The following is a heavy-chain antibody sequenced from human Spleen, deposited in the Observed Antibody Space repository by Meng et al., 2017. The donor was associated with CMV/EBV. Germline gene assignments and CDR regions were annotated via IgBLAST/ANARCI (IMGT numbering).Heavy chain of an antibody. CDR2: ISAYNGNT. D-gene: IGHD1-1*01. CDR1: GYTFTDYY. J-gene: IGHJ4*02. CDR3: ARDRATRAYYFDY. V-gene: IGHV1-18*04. Sequence: KASGYTFTDYYMHWVRQAPGQGLEWMGGISAYNGNTKYAQKFQGRVTMTTDTSTSTAYMELRSLRSDDTAIYFCARDRATRAYYFDYWGQGTLVTVSS.